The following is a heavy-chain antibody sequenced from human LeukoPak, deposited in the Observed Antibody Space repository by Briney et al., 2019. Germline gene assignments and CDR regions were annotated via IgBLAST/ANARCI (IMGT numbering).Heavy chain of an antibody. CDR2: ISSNGGST. J-gene: IGHJ3*02. D-gene: IGHD5-12*01. CDR3: VKSERGWLRLGDAFDI. CDR1: GCTFSSYA. Sequence: GGSLRLSCSASGCTFSSYAMHWVRQAPGKGLEYVSGISSNGGSTFYADSVKGRFTISRDNSKNTLYLQMSSLRAEDTAVYYCVKSERGWLRLGDAFDIWGQGTMVTVSS. V-gene: IGHV3-64D*06.